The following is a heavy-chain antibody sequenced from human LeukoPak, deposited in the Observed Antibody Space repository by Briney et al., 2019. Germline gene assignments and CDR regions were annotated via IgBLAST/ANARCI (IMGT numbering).Heavy chain of an antibody. CDR3: ARDPYCSSTSCYTGQGWFDP. V-gene: IGHV3-21*01. CDR1: GFTFSSYS. J-gene: IGHJ5*02. Sequence: GGSLRLSCAASGFTFSSYSMNCVRQAPGKGLEWVSSISSSSSYIYYADSVKGRFTISRDNAKNSLYLQMNSLRAEDTAVYYCARDPYCSSTSCYTGQGWFDPWGQGTLVTVSS. CDR2: ISSSSSYI. D-gene: IGHD2-2*02.